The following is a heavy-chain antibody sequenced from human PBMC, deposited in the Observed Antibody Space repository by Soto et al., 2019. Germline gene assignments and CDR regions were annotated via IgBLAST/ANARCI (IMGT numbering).Heavy chain of an antibody. Sequence: SETLSLTCAVSGGSLRGHYWSWIRQSPEKGLERIGEINHSGFTNYNPTLKSRVTISRDASKNQFSLRLSSMTAADSAVYFCARAAVKLGATLFDSWGQGTLVTVSS. J-gene: IGHJ4*02. V-gene: IGHV4-34*01. D-gene: IGHD1-26*01. CDR1: GGSLRGHY. CDR3: ARAAVKLGATLFDS. CDR2: INHSGFT.